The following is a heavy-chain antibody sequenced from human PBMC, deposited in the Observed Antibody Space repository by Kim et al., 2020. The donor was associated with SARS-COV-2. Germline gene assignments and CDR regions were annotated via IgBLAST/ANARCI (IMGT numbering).Heavy chain of an antibody. Sequence: SQTLSLTCAISGDSVSSNSAAWHWIRQSPSRGLEWLGRTYYRSKWYNDYAVSVKSRITINPDTSKNQFSLQLNSVTPEDTAVYYCARDQEVVPAASNYGPYGMDVWGQGTTVTVSS. J-gene: IGHJ6*02. CDR3: ARDQEVVPAASNYGPYGMDV. D-gene: IGHD2-2*01. CDR2: TYYRSKWYN. V-gene: IGHV6-1*01. CDR1: GDSVSSNSAA.